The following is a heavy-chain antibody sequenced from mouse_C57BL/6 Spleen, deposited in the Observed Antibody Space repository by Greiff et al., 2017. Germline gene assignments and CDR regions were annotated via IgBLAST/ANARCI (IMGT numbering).Heavy chain of an antibody. CDR3: ARRGYYGSSYYFDD. CDR2: ISSGGSYT. CDR1: GFTFSSYG. V-gene: IGHV5-6*01. J-gene: IGHJ2*01. Sequence: EVQLVESGGDLVKPGGSLKLSCAASGFTFSSYGMSWVRQTPDKRLEWVATISSGGSYTYYPDSVKGRFTISRDNAKNTLYLQMSSLKSEDTAMYYCARRGYYGSSYYFDDWGQGTTLTVSS. D-gene: IGHD1-1*01.